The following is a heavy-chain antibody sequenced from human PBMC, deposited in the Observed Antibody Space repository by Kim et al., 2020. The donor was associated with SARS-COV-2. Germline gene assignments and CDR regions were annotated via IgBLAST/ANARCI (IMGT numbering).Heavy chain of an antibody. CDR1: GGSFSGYY. J-gene: IGHJ4*02. CDR2: INHSGST. D-gene: IGHD3-16*02. Sequence: SETLSLTCAVYGGSFSGYYWSWIRQPPGKGLEWIGEINHSGSTNYNPSLKSRVTISVDTSKNQFSLKLSSVTAADTAVYYCARGSYVYYWGSYRYWADYFDSWGQGTLAPVSS. V-gene: IGHV4-34*01. CDR3: ARGSYVYYWGSYRYWADYFDS.